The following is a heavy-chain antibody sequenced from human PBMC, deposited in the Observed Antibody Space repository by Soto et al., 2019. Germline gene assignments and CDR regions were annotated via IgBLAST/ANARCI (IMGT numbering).Heavy chain of an antibody. Sequence: PSETLSLTCIVSGGSISHYYWSWIRQSPGKGLEWIGYAYYSGSTDYNPSLKSRVTMSVDTSKNQVSLKLTSVTPADTAVYYCARDRSTYCGGGTGEVKENWFDPWGPGTLVTVSS. J-gene: IGHJ5*02. CDR2: AYYSGST. D-gene: IGHD2-2*01. CDR3: ARDRSTYCGGGTGEVKENWFDP. V-gene: IGHV4-59*01. CDR1: GGSISHYY.